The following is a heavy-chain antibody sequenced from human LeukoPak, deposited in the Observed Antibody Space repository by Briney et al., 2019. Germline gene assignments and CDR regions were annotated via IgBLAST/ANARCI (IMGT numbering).Heavy chain of an antibody. V-gene: IGHV4-34*01. CDR2: INHSGST. CDR1: GGSFSGYY. J-gene: IGHJ4*02. Sequence: SETLSLTCAVYGGSFSGYYWSWIRQPPGKGLEWVGEINHSGSTNYNPSLKSRVTISVDTSKNQFSLKLSSVTAADTAVYYCARGLRDYVWGSYRYRGAIVDYWGQGTLVTVSS. D-gene: IGHD3-16*02. CDR3: ARGLRDYVWGSYRYRGAIVDY.